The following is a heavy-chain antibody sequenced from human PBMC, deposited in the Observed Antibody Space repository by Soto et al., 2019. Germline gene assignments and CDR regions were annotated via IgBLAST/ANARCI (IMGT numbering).Heavy chain of an antibody. Sequence: GGSLRLSCAASGFTFSDHYMSWIRQAPGKGLEWVSYISSDGITKYYADSVKGRFTISRDNGKNSLHLQMNSLRAEDTAMYYCARGIAVAGPNWFDPWGQGTLVTVPQ. J-gene: IGHJ5*02. CDR2: ISSDGITK. D-gene: IGHD6-19*01. V-gene: IGHV3-11*01. CDR3: ARGIAVAGPNWFDP. CDR1: GFTFSDHY.